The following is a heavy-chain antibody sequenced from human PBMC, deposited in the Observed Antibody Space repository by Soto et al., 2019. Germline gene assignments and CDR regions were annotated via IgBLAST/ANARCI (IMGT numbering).Heavy chain of an antibody. V-gene: IGHV1-2*02. CDR3: ARDRSSTSWNNWFDP. J-gene: IGHJ5*02. CDR1: GYTFTGYY. Sequence: QVQLVQSGAEVKKPGASVKVSCKASGYTFTGYYMHWVRQAPGQGLEWMGWINPNSGGTNYGQKFQGRVTMTRDTPISTAYMELGRLRSDDTSVYYCARDRSSTSWNNWFDPWGQGTLVTVSS. D-gene: IGHD2-2*01. CDR2: INPNSGGT.